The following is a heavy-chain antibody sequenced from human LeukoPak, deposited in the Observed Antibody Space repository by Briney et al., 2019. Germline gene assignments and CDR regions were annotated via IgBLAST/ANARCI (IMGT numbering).Heavy chain of an antibody. CDR1: GYTFTGYY. V-gene: IGHV1-2*02. Sequence: ASVKVSCKASGYTFTGYYMHWVRQAPGQGLEWMGWINPNSGGTNYAQKFQGRVTMTRDTSISTAYMELSRLRSDDTAVYYCARDRRPRGSGSYGNWFDPWGQGTPVTVSS. J-gene: IGHJ5*02. D-gene: IGHD3-10*01. CDR2: INPNSGGT. CDR3: ARDRRPRGSGSYGNWFDP.